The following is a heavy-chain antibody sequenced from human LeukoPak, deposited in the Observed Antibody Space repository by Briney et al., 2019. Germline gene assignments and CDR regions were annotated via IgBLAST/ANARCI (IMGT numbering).Heavy chain of an antibody. CDR2: INPNSGGT. Sequence: ASVKVSCKASGYTFTGYYMHWVRQAPGQGREWMGWINPNSGGTNYAQKFQGRVTMTRDTSISTAYMELSRLRSDDTAVYYCAREGFDTFGYGATHYFDYWGQGTLVTVSS. CDR1: GYTFTGYY. D-gene: IGHD4/OR15-4a*01. V-gene: IGHV1-2*02. J-gene: IGHJ4*02. CDR3: AREGFDTFGYGATHYFDY.